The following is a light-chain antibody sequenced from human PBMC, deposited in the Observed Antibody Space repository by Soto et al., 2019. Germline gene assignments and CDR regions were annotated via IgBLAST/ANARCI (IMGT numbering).Light chain of an antibody. J-gene: IGKJ1*01. Sequence: DIVLTQSPGTLSLSPGERATLSWRASQSVSSNSLAWYKQKRGQAPRLIIHGASSRATGIPDRFSGSGSGTDFTLTISRLEPEDFGVYCCQQYGGSPRTFGQGTKVDI. CDR3: QQYGGSPRT. CDR1: QSVSSNS. CDR2: GAS. V-gene: IGKV3-20*01.